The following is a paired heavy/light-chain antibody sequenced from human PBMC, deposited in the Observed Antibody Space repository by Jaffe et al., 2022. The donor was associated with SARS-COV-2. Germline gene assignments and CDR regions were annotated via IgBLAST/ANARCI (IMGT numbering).Heavy chain of an antibody. V-gene: IGHV3-48*01. D-gene: IGHD2-15*01. J-gene: IGHJ6*03. CDR1: GFTLSSDT. CDR2: NSGSSSTI. CDR3: ARERGYCSGGGCYSSAYYYYYMDV. Sequence: EVQFVESGGGLVQPGGSLRLSCAASGFTLSSDTMNWVRQSPGKGLEWVSYNSGSSSTISYADSVKGRFTVSRDNAKNSLYLQMNSLRAEDSAIYYCARERGYCSGGGCYSSAYYYYYMDVWGKGTTVTVSS.
Light chain of an antibody. J-gene: IGLJ1*01. V-gene: IGLV2-11*01. CDR3: CSYAAYSYV. Sequence: QSALTQPRSVSGSPGQSVTISCTGTSSDVGAYNYVSWYQQHPGKAPRVMIYDVSKRPSGVPDRFSASKSGSTASLTISGLRAEDEADYYCCSYAAYSYVFGTGTKVTVL. CDR1: SSDVGAYNY. CDR2: DVS.